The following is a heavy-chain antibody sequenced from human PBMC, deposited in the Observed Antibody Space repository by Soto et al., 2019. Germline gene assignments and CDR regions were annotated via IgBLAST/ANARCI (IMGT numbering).Heavy chain of an antibody. CDR2: ISSSSSYI. D-gene: IGHD3-9*01. V-gene: IGHV3-21*01. CDR3: ARGSYLGYDILTGYLDY. J-gene: IGHJ4*02. Sequence: GGSLRLSCAASGFTFSSYSMNWVRQAPGKGLEWVSSISSSSSYIYYADSVKGRFTISRDNAKNSLYLQMNSLRAEDTAVYYCARGSYLGYDILTGYLDYWGQGTLVTVSS. CDR1: GFTFSSYS.